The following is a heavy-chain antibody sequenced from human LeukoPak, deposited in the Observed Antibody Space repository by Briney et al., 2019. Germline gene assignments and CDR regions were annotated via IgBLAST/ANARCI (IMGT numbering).Heavy chain of an antibody. D-gene: IGHD1-1*01. Sequence: GASLKVSCKPSGDTFTANYLHWVRQAPGQGLEWLGWINLNAGYTKYAQTFQGRVTMTRDTSTSSAFMELSRLRADDTAVYFFAEDVGRTGTNCCDPGPRETGVSVSS. CDR2: INLNAGYT. CDR1: GDTFTANY. CDR3: AEDVGRTGTNCCDP. J-gene: IGHJ5*02. V-gene: IGHV1-2*02.